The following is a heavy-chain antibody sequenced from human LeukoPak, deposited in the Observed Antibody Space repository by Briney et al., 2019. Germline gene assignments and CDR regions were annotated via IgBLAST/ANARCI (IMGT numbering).Heavy chain of an antibody. J-gene: IGHJ4*02. V-gene: IGHV3-43*01. Sequence: GGSLGLSCAASGFTFDDYTMHWVRQAPGKGLEWVSLISWDGGSTYYADSVKGRFTISRDNSKNSLYLQMNSLRTEDTALYYCAKSGDRYYDSSGYAPEPPEDWGQGTLVTVSS. CDR1: GFTFDDYT. CDR3: AKSGDRYYDSSGYAPEPPED. CDR2: ISWDGGST. D-gene: IGHD3-22*01.